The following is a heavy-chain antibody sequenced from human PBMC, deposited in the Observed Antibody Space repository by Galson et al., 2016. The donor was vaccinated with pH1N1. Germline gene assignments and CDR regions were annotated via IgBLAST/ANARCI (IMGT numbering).Heavy chain of an antibody. CDR2: INDDGSER. D-gene: IGHD1-26*01. J-gene: IGHJ3*02. CDR3: ARDPLRGALDI. Sequence: SLRLSCAGSGFTFSRSWMSWVRQSPGQGLQWVANINDDGSERYYVDSVMKGRFTISRDNARNSLYLQMNSLGVEDTAVYYCARDPLRGALDIWGQGTKLTVSS. V-gene: IGHV3-7*01. CDR1: GFTFSRSW.